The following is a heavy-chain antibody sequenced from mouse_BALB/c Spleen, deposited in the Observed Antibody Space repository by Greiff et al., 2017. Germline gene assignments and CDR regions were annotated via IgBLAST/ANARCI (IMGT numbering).Heavy chain of an antibody. CDR3: ASSTVVARGVNY. CDR2: IDPANGNT. D-gene: IGHD1-1*01. Sequence: EVKVVESGAELVKPGASVKLSCTASGFNIKDTYMHWVKQRPEQGLEWIGRIDPANGNTKYDPKFQGKATITADTSSNTAYLQLSSLTSEDTAVYYCASSTVVARGVNYWGQGTTLTVSS. J-gene: IGHJ2*01. V-gene: IGHV14-3*02. CDR1: GFNIKDTY.